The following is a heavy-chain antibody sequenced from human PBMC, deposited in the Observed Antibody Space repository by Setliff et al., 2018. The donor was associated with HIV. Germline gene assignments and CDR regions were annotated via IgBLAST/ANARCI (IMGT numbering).Heavy chain of an antibody. J-gene: IGHJ3*02. D-gene: IGHD3-22*01. CDR3: ARSLVPSGYYYGRHAFDI. Sequence: KLRETLSLTCSVSGASIRGHYWSWIRQSPGKGLEWIGNIYYSGNTNYNPSFKSRVTISVDTSKNQFSLRVNSVTAADTAVYYCARSLVPSGYYYGRHAFDIWGQGTKVTVSS. CDR2: IYYSGNT. CDR1: GASIRGHY. V-gene: IGHV4-59*08.